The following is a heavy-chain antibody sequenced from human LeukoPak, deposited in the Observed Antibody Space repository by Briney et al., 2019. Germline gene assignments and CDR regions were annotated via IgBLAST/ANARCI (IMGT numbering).Heavy chain of an antibody. J-gene: IGHJ3*02. CDR2: IYYSGST. CDR1: GGSISSYY. Sequence: PSETLSLTCTVSGGSISSYYWSWIRQPPGKGLEWIGYIYYSGSTNYNPSLKSRVTMSVDTSKNQFSLKLSSVTAADTAVYYCARDKQDYSSGWANDAFDIWGQGTMVTVSS. V-gene: IGHV4-59*12. CDR3: ARDKQDYSSGWANDAFDI. D-gene: IGHD6-19*01.